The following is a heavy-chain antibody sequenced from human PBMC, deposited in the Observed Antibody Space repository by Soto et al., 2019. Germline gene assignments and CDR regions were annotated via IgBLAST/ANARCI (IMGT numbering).Heavy chain of an antibody. CDR2: IIPIFGTA. CDR1: GGTFSSYA. Sequence: QVQLVQSGAEVKKPGSSVKVSCKASGGTFSSYAISWVRQAPGQGLEWMGGIIPIFGTANYAQKFQGRVTITADKSTSTAYMELRSLRSEDTAVYYFERAGGGIAAAGTFDYWGQGTLVTVSS. J-gene: IGHJ4*02. V-gene: IGHV1-69*06. D-gene: IGHD6-13*01. CDR3: ERAGGGIAAAGTFDY.